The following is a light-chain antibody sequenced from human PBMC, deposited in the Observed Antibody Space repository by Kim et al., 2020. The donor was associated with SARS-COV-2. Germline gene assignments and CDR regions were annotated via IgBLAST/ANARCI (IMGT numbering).Light chain of an antibody. CDR1: NIGSKS. J-gene: IGLJ2*01. Sequence: GKTARSTCGGNNIGSKSVHWYQQKPGQAPVLVVYDDSDRPSGIPERFSGSNSGNTATLTISRVEAGDEADYYCQVWDSSSDHPEVVFGGGTQLTVL. CDR2: DDS. CDR3: QVWDSSSDHPEVV. V-gene: IGLV3-21*03.